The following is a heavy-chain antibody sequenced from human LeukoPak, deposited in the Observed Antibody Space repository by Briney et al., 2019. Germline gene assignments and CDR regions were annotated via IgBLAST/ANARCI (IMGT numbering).Heavy chain of an antibody. CDR1: GYSISSGYY. CDR2: IYHSGST. CDR3: ARDRSHGGNSALDP. D-gene: IGHD4-23*01. J-gene: IGHJ5*02. Sequence: PSETLSLTCAVSGYSISSGYYWGWIRQPPGKGLEWIGSIYHSGSTYYNPSLKSRVTISVDTSKNQFSLKLSSVTAADTAVYYCARDRSHGGNSALDPWGQGTLVTVSS. V-gene: IGHV4-38-2*02.